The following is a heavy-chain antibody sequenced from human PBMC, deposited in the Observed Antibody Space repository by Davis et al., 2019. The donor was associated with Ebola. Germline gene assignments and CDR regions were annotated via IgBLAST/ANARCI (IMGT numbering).Heavy chain of an antibody. CDR2: ISWNSGSI. J-gene: IGHJ6*02. V-gene: IGHV3-9*01. D-gene: IGHD3-3*01. Sequence: PGGSLRLSCAASGFTFDDYAMHWVRHAPGKGLEWVSCISWNSGSIGYADSVKGRFTISRDNAKNSLYLQMNSLRAEDTALYYCAKEGTIFGVVGGMDVWGQGTTVTVSS. CDR1: GFTFDDYA. CDR3: AKEGTIFGVVGGMDV.